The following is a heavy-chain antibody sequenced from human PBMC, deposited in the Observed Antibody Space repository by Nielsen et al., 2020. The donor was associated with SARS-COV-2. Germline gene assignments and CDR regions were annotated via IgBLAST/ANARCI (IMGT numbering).Heavy chain of an antibody. CDR1: GFTFSDYY. CDR3: ARDRAAYDDWRGGGV. V-gene: IGHV3-11*05. Sequence: GGSLRLSCVASGFTFSDYYMNWVRQSQGKGLEWVSYISSGATYTRYADSVKGRFIVTRDNAKKSLYLQMDSLRVDDTAVYFCARDRAAYDDWRGGGVWGQGTLVTFSS. CDR2: ISSGATYT. J-gene: IGHJ4*02. D-gene: IGHD4-17*01.